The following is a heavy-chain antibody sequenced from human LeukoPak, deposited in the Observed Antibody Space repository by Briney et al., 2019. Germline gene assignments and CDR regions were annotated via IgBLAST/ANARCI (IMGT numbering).Heavy chain of an antibody. Sequence: PGGSLRLSCAASGFDFSDHGMHWVRQAPGKGLEWVAVISRHGSTKIYAASVKGRFTISRDNAKNSLYPQMNSLRAEDTALYYCAKDPPPAGQQLDYWGQGTLVTVSS. CDR2: ISRHGSTK. J-gene: IGHJ4*02. CDR3: AKDPPPAGQQLDY. V-gene: IGHV3-30*18. CDR1: GFDFSDHG. D-gene: IGHD6-13*01.